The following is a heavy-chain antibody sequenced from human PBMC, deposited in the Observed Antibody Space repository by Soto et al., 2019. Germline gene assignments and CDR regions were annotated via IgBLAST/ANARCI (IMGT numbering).Heavy chain of an antibody. J-gene: IGHJ5*02. V-gene: IGHV1-69*01. CDR2: IIPVFGTT. CDR3: AREPFGRFDP. CDR1: GDSFGSYA. D-gene: IGHD3-10*01. Sequence: QMQLVQSGPEVKKPGSSVKVSCKASGDSFGSYAVSWVRQATGQGLEWLGAIIPVFGTTNYTQKFQGRVTITADDSTTTDYMELSSLRCDDTAGYYCAREPFGRFDPWGQGTLVTVSS.